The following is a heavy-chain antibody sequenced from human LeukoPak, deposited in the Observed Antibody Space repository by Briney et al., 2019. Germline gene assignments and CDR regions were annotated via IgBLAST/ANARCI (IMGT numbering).Heavy chain of an antibody. CDR3: ARSEMATVLSQDY. V-gene: IGHV5-51*01. J-gene: IGHJ4*02. CDR1: GYRFAAYW. Sequence: GESLKISGKGSGYRFAAYWIGWVRQMPGKGLEWMGIIYPGDSDTRYSPSFQGQVTISADKSISTAYLQWSSLKASDTAMYYCARSEMATVLSQDYWGQGTLVTVSS. CDR2: IYPGDSDT. D-gene: IGHD5-24*01.